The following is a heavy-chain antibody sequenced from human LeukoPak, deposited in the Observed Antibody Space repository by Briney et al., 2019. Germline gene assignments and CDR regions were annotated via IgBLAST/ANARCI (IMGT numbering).Heavy chain of an antibody. CDR3: AKFAVPGNPFFDY. J-gene: IGHJ4*02. D-gene: IGHD4-23*01. CDR1: GFTVSSNY. V-gene: IGHV3-23*01. Sequence: PGGSLRLSCAASGFTVSSNYMSWVRQAPGKGLEWVSAISDSGGSTYYADSVKGRFTISRDNSKNTLYLQMNGLRAEDTAVYYCAKFAVPGNPFFDYWGQGTLVTVSS. CDR2: ISDSGGST.